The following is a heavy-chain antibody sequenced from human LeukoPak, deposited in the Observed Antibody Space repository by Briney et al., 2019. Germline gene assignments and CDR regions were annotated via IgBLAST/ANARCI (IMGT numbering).Heavy chain of an antibody. CDR1: GYTFTGYY. CDR2: INPNSGGT. Sequence: ASVKVSCKASGYTFTGYYMHWVRQAPGQGLEWMGWINPNSGGTNYAQKFQGRVTMTRDTSISTAYMELSRLRSDDTAVYYCARDREANYDFWSGYITYFDYWGQGTLVTVSS. J-gene: IGHJ4*02. V-gene: IGHV1-2*02. CDR3: ARDREANYDFWSGYITYFDY. D-gene: IGHD3-3*01.